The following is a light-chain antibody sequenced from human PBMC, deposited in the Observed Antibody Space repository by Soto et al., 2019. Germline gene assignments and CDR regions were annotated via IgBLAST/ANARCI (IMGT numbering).Light chain of an antibody. Sequence: DVQMTQSPSTLSESVGDRVTVTCRASQSISSWLAWYQQKPGKAPKLLISTASTLQSGVPSRLSGSGYGTEFTLTISSMQPEDFATYYCQQLNSSTITFGHGTRLEIK. CDR1: QSISSW. V-gene: IGKV1-5*01. J-gene: IGKJ5*01. CDR3: QQLNSSTIT. CDR2: TAS.